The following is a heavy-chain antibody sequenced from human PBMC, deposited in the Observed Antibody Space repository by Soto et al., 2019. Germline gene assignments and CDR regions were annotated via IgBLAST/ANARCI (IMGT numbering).Heavy chain of an antibody. J-gene: IGHJ4*02. D-gene: IGHD6-19*01. Sequence: GGSLRLSCAASGFTFSSYSMNCVRQAPGKGLEWVSSISSSSSCIYYADSVKGRFTISREKAKISLYLQMNSLRAEDTAVYYWASHIAVADAAEGYWGQGTMVTASS. CDR2: ISSSSSCI. CDR1: GFTFSSYS. CDR3: ASHIAVADAAEGY. V-gene: IGHV3-21*01.